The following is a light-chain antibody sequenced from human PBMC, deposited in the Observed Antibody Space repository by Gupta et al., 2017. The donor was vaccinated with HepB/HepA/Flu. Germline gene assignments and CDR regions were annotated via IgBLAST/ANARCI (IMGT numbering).Light chain of an antibody. V-gene: IGLV1-47*02. CDR1: SSNIGNNY. CDR2: SNT. CDR3: AASDDSLNGHVV. Sequence: QSALTDPPSAPGTPGPRASISSSGSSSNIGNNYVYWYQQLPGTAPKLLIYSNTQRPSWVPDRFSGSKSGTSASLAISALLSEDEADYYCAASDDSLNGHVVFGGGTELTVL. J-gene: IGLJ2*01.